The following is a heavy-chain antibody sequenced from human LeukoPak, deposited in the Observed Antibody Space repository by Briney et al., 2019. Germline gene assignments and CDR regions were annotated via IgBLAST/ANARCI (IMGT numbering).Heavy chain of an antibody. CDR1: GFTVSSNY. Sequence: GGSLRLSCAASGFTVSSNYMSWVRQAPGKGLEWVSVIYSGGSTYYADSVKGRFTISRDNSKNTLYLQMNSLRAEDTAVYYCARNPAALHDAFDIWGQGTMVTVSS. D-gene: IGHD6-13*01. CDR3: ARNPAALHDAFDI. CDR2: IYSGGST. V-gene: IGHV3-53*01. J-gene: IGHJ3*02.